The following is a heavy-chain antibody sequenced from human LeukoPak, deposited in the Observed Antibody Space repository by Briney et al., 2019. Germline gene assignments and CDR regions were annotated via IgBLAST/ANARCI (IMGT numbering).Heavy chain of an antibody. V-gene: IGHV4-30-4*01. CDR2: IYYSGST. Sequence: SETLSLTCTVSGGSISSGDYYWSRIHQPPGKGLEWIGYIYYSGSTYYNPSLKSRVTMSVDTSKNQFSLKMSSVTAADTAVYYCASNYGSGSYHYFDYWGQGTLVTVSS. J-gene: IGHJ4*02. CDR1: GGSISSGDYY. CDR3: ASNYGSGSYHYFDY. D-gene: IGHD3-10*01.